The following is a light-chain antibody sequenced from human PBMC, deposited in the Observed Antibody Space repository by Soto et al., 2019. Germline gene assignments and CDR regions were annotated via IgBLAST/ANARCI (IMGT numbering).Light chain of an antibody. Sequence: DIQLTQSPFFLSASVGDRVTITCRASQGISSYLVCYQQKAGRAPKLLIYAASTLQSGVPLRFSGSGSGTHFTLTISSLHPEDFATYYCQQLNSHPLNFGQGTRLEVK. CDR3: QQLNSHPLN. J-gene: IGKJ5*01. CDR1: QGISSY. V-gene: IGKV1-9*01. CDR2: AAS.